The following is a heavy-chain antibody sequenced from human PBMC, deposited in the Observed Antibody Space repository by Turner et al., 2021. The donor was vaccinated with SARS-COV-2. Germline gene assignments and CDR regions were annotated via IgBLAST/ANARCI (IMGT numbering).Heavy chain of an antibody. CDR3: ARDHRPVVVPAAKRAGSYYYGMDV. J-gene: IGHJ6*02. D-gene: IGHD2-2*01. CDR2: ISSSSSYI. Sequence: EVQLVESGGGLVKPGGSLRLSCAASGFTFSSHSMNWVRQAPGKGLEWGSSISSSSSYIYYADSGKGRFTIARDNAKNSLYLQMNSLRAEDTAVYYCARDHRPVVVPAAKRAGSYYYGMDVWGQGTTVTVSS. V-gene: IGHV3-21*01. CDR1: GFTFSSHS.